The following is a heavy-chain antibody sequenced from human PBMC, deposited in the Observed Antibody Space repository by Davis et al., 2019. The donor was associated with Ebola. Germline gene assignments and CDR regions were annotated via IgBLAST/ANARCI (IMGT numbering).Heavy chain of an antibody. J-gene: IGHJ3*02. D-gene: IGHD2-8*01. Sequence: GGSLRLSCVASGFTFSSYTMNWVRQAPGKGLEWVAAISYDGSNKYYADSVKGRFTISRDNSKNTLYLQMNGLRVEDTAIYYCAKDTNNIWFDIWGQGTMVTVSS. CDR3: AKDTNNIWFDI. V-gene: IGHV3-30*18. CDR2: ISYDGSNK. CDR1: GFTFSSYT.